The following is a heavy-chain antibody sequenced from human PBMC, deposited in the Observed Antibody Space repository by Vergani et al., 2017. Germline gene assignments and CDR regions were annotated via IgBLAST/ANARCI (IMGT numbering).Heavy chain of an antibody. CDR1: GGSVSSGSYY. CDR2: IYYSGST. J-gene: IGHJ6*03. CDR3: ASPLNYYYYMDV. V-gene: IGHV4-61*01. Sequence: QVQLQESGPGLVKPSETLSLTCTVSGGSVSSGSYYWSWIRQPPGKGLEWIGYIYYSGSTNYNPSLKSRVTISVDTSKNQFSLKVSSVTAADTAVYYCASPLNYYYYMDVWGQGTTVTVSS.